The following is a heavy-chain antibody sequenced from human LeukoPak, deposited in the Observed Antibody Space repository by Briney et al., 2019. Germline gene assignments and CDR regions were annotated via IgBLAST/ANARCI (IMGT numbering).Heavy chain of an antibody. CDR2: ISGSGGST. J-gene: IGHJ4*02. V-gene: IGHV3-23*01. D-gene: IGHD4-11*01. CDR1: GFTYSSYA. Sequence: GGSLRLSCAASGFTYSSYAMSWVCQAPGEGLGWVSVISGSGGSTYYADSVKGRITISRDNSKNTLYLQMNSLRAEDTAVYYCTKTRPDYGNSFDYWGQGTLVTVSS. CDR3: TKTRPDYGNSFDY.